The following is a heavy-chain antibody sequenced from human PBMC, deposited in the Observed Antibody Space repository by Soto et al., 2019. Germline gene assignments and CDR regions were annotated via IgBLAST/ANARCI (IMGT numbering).Heavy chain of an antibody. J-gene: IGHJ6*02. CDR3: ARAPPIVVVPAAITRRYYYYYGMDV. Sequence: GASVKVSCKASGGTFSSYAISWVRQAPGQGLEWMGGIIPIFGTANYAQKFQGRVTITADESTSTAYMELSSLRSEDTAVYYCARAPPIVVVPAAITRRYYYYYGMDVWGQGTTVTVYS. CDR1: GGTFSSYA. V-gene: IGHV1-69*13. CDR2: IIPIFGTA. D-gene: IGHD2-2*02.